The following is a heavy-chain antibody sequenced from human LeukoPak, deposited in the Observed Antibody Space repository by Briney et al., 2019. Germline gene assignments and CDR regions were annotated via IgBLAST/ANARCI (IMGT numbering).Heavy chain of an antibody. CDR3: VSDLCGGDDQ. CDR1: GFTFNSYW. D-gene: IGHD3-3*01. J-gene: IGHJ5*02. V-gene: IGHV3-74*01. Sequence: PGGSLRLSCAASGFTFNSYWMHWVRQAPGKGLVWVSRIDEDAKTIDYADSVKGRFTISRDNAKDTLYLQMSSLRDEDTAVYYCVSDLCGGDDQWGRGTLVTVSS. CDR2: IDEDAKTI.